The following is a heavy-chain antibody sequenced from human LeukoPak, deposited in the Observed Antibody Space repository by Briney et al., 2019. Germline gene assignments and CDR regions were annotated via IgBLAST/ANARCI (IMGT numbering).Heavy chain of an antibody. J-gene: IGHJ4*02. D-gene: IGHD3-10*01. CDR3: ARTPITMVRGVSEFFDY. CDR1: GYTFTGYY. CDR2: INPNSGGT. V-gene: IGHV1-2*02. Sequence: APVKVSCKASGYTFTGYYMHWVRQAPGQGLEWMGWINPNSGGTNYAQKFQGRVTMTRDTSISTAYMELSRLRSDDTAVYYCARTPITMVRGVSEFFDYWGQGTLVTVSS.